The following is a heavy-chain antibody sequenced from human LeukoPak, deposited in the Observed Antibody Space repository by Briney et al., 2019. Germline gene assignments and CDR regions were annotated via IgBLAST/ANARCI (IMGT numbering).Heavy chain of an antibody. CDR1: GFTFSSYV. CDR3: AKGASSGWLLYWFDP. J-gene: IGHJ5*02. Sequence: TGRSLRLSCAASGFTFSSYVMTWVRQAPGRGLEWVSGVSGSGVSTYYADSVKGRFTISRDNSKNTLYLQMNSLRAEDTAVYYCAKGASSGWLLYWFDPWGQGTLVTVSS. D-gene: IGHD6-19*01. V-gene: IGHV3-23*01. CDR2: VSGSGVST.